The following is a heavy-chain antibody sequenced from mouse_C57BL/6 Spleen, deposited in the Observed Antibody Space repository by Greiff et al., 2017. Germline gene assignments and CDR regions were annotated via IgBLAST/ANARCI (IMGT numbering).Heavy chain of an antibody. CDR2: IDPYDSYT. V-gene: IGHV1-69*01. D-gene: IGHD4-1*01. J-gene: IGHJ2*01. Sequence: QVQLQQPGAELVMPGASVKLSCKASGYTFTSYWMHWVKQRPGQGLEWIGEIDPYDSYTNYNQNFKGKSTLTVDKSSSTAYMQLSSLTSEDSAVYYCARWTPLGLDYWGQGTTLTVSS. CDR3: ARWTPLGLDY. CDR1: GYTFTSYW.